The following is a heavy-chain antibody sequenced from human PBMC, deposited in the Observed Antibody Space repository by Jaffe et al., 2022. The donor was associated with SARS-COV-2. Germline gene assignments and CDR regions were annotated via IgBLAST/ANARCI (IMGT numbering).Heavy chain of an antibody. CDR2: MYYSGST. CDR1: GGSISGYY. CDR3: ARDGLGGVAFFAAFDI. J-gene: IGHJ3*02. D-gene: IGHD3-16*01. V-gene: IGHV4-59*01. Sequence: QVQLQESGPGLVKPSETLSLTCTVSGGSISGYYWSWIRQPPGKELEWIGYMYYSGSTNYNPSLKSRVTMSVDTSKNQFSLKLSSVTAADTALYYCARDGLGGVAFFAAFDIWGQGTMVTVSS.